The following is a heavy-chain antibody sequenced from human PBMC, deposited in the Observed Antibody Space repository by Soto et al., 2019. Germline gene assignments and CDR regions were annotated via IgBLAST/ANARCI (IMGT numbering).Heavy chain of an antibody. Sequence: QVQLQESGPGLVKPWETLSLTCTVSGGSISTYYWSWIRQPPGKGLEWIGYIYYSGTTKYNPSLKSRVTISVDTSKNHFSLKLSSVTAADTAVYYCTRVGGYYGDYPNFDYWGQGALVTVSS. V-gene: IGHV4-59*01. D-gene: IGHD4-17*01. CDR1: GGSISTYY. CDR3: TRVGGYYGDYPNFDY. J-gene: IGHJ4*02. CDR2: IYYSGTT.